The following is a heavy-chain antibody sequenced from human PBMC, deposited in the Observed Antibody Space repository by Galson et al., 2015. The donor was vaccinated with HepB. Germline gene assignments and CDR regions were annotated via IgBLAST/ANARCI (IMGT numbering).Heavy chain of an antibody. Sequence: ETLSLTCTVSGGSISSYYWSWIRQPPGKGLEWIGYIYYSGSTNYNPSLKSRVTISVDTSKNQFSLKLSSVTAADTAVYYCARHGRYSSSRGDYWGQGTLVTVSS. V-gene: IGHV4-59*08. J-gene: IGHJ4*02. D-gene: IGHD6-13*01. CDR3: ARHGRYSSSRGDY. CDR2: IYYSGST. CDR1: GGSISSYY.